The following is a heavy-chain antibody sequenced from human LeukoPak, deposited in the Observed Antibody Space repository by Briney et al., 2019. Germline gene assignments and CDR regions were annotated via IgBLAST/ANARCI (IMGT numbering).Heavy chain of an antibody. CDR2: INHSGST. Sequence: PSETLSLTCAVYGGSFSGYFWSWIRQPPGKGLEWIGEINHSGSTNYNPSLKSRVTMSVDTSKNQFSLKLSSVTAADTAVYYCAREIVVVVAATHWFDPWGQGTLVTVSS. D-gene: IGHD2-15*01. CDR3: AREIVVVVAATHWFDP. J-gene: IGHJ5*02. V-gene: IGHV4-34*01. CDR1: GGSFSGYF.